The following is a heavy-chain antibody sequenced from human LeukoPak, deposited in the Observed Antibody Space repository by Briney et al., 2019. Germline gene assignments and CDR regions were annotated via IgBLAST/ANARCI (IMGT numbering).Heavy chain of an antibody. D-gene: IGHD2-2*01. CDR2: IYDSGAT. CDR3: TREPAT. J-gene: IGHJ5*02. V-gene: IGHV4-39*06. Sequence: SETLSLTCTVSGDSIRRSTHYGGWFRQSPEKGLEWIGTIYDSGATYYNPSFQSRVTISVDTSKSQFHLKMQSVTAADTAVYYCTREPATWGQGTLVIVSS. CDR1: GDSIRRSTHY.